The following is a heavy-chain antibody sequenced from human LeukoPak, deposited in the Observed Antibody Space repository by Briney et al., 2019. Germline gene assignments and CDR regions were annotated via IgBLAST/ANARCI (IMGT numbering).Heavy chain of an antibody. CDR2: ISYSGTT. Sequence: SETLSLTCTVSSASITSSPYFSGWIPQSPGKGLERIGCISYSGTTYYNPSLKSRVTISVDTSKNQFSLKLNSVTAADTAVFYCAANSADYNTLGSSYKVWGQGTLVTVSS. CDR3: AANSADYNTLGSSYKV. J-gene: IGHJ4*02. V-gene: IGHV4-39*01. D-gene: IGHD3-10*01. CDR1: SASITSSPYF.